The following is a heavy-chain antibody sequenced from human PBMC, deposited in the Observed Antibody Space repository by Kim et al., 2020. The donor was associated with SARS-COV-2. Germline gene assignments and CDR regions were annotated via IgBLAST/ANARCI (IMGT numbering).Heavy chain of an antibody. D-gene: IGHD6-13*01. CDR1: GFSFTSNT. J-gene: IGHJ5*02. CDR2: IIGTSGYT. V-gene: IGHV3-21*01. CDR3: ARVISAAGPISFDP. Sequence: GGSLRLSCAASGFSFTSNTMNWVRQAPGKGLEWVSSIIGTSGYTYYADSVKGRFTISRDNTKNSLYLQMNSLRADDTAVYYCARVISAAGPISFDPWGRG.